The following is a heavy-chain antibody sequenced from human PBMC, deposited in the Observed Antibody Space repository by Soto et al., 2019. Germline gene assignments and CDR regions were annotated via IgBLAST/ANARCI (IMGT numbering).Heavy chain of an antibody. CDR1: GFTHSDHY. CDR2: SSNSGSFT. Sequence: GGSLRLSFAASGFTHSDHYMSWIRPAPGKGLEWIGYSSNSGSFTRYADSVKGRFSISRDNAKNSLYLQINSLRGDDTAIYYCVRSGDNYNLLDYWGQGTPVTVSS. CDR3: VRSGDNYNLLDY. D-gene: IGHD3-10*02. J-gene: IGHJ4*02. V-gene: IGHV3-11*06.